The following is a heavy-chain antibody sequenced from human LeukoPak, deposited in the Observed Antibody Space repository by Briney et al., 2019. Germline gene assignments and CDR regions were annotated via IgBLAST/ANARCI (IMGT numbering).Heavy chain of an antibody. V-gene: IGHV3-11*01. Sequence: PGGSLRLSCAASGFTFSDYYMTWIRQAPGKGLEWISYIRGSGHTIYYLDSVKGRFSISRDNAKSSLYLQMNSLTVDDTAVYYCARGGGASLPDALDVWGQGTMVTVSS. CDR2: IRGSGHTI. J-gene: IGHJ3*01. CDR3: ARGGGASLPDALDV. D-gene: IGHD1-26*01. CDR1: GFTFSDYY.